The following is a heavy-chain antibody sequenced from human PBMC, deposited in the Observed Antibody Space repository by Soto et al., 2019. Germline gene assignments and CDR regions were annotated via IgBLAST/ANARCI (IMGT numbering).Heavy chain of an antibody. CDR3: ARGYCSNGVCWGGYCGMDV. Sequence: EVQLVESGGGLVQPGGSLRLSCAASGFTFSSYAMHWVRQATGKGLEWVSAIGTAGDTYYPGSVKGRFTISRENAKNSLYLQMSSLRGGDTAVYYWARGYCSNGVCWGGYCGMDVWGQGTTVTVSS. CDR2: IGTAGDT. CDR1: GFTFSSYA. V-gene: IGHV3-13*01. D-gene: IGHD2-8*01. J-gene: IGHJ6*02.